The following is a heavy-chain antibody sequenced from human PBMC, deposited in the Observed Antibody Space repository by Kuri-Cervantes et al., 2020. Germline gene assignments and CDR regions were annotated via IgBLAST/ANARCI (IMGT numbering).Heavy chain of an antibody. CDR3: ARVDYCSGGSCYSPRAFDY. D-gene: IGHD2-15*01. V-gene: IGHV1-18*01. CDR1: GYTFTSYG. CDR2: ISAYNGNT. Sequence: ASVKVSCKASGYTFTSYGISWVRQVPGQGLEWMGWISAYNGNTNYAQKLQGRVTMTTDTSTSTAYMELRSLRSDDTAVYYCARVDYCSGGSCYSPRAFDYWGQGTLVTVSS. J-gene: IGHJ4*02.